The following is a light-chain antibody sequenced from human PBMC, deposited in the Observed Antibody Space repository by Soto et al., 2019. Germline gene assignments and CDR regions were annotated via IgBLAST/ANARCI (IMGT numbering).Light chain of an antibody. CDR3: LQYLTYPLT. Sequence: DIQVTQSRSTLSASIGDRVAITCRASQSIGSELAWYQQKPGKAPKLLIYKASSLESGVPSTFSGSGSGTEFSLTVSSLQPDDFATYYCLQYLTYPLTFGGGTKVDIK. CDR1: QSIGSE. V-gene: IGKV1-5*03. CDR2: KAS. J-gene: IGKJ4*01.